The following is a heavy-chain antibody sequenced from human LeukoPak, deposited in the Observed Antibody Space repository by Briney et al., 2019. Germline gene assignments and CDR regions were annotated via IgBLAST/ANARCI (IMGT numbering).Heavy chain of an antibody. CDR3: AKNCGGDCYSFAFDY. V-gene: IGHV3-21*04. J-gene: IGHJ4*02. CDR2: ISTSSSYI. Sequence: GGSLRLSCAASGFTFSSYNMNWVRQAPGKGLEWVSSISTSSSYIYYADSVKGRFTISRDNSKNTLYLQMNSLRAEDTAVYYCAKNCGGDCYSFAFDYWGQGTLVTVSS. CDR1: GFTFSSYN. D-gene: IGHD2-21*02.